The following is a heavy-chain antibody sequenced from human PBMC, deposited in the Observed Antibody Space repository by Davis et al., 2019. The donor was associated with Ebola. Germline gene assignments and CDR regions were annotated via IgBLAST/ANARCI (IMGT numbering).Heavy chain of an antibody. CDR3: ARRNWFEP. CDR1: GSTSSSYI. Sequence: ESLNISCAASGSTSSSYIMNWVRQAPGKGLGWVASITFTSNYTYYADSVKGRFTISRDNAKNSLYLQMSSLRAEDTAVYYCARRNWFEPWGQGTLVTVSS. V-gene: IGHV3-21*01. CDR2: ITFTSNYT. J-gene: IGHJ5*02.